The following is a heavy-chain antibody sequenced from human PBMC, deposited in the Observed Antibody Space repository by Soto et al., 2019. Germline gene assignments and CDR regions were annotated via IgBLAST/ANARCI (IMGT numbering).Heavy chain of an antibody. CDR2: INHSGST. J-gene: IGHJ4*02. Sequence: PSETLSLTCAVYGGSFSGYYWSWIRQPPGKGLEWIGEINHSGSTNYNPSLKSRVTISVDTSKNQFSLKLSSVTAADTAVYYCARGPVPILTGYYPFDYWGQGTLVTVSS. CDR1: GGSFSGYY. CDR3: ARGPVPILTGYYPFDY. V-gene: IGHV4-34*01. D-gene: IGHD3-9*01.